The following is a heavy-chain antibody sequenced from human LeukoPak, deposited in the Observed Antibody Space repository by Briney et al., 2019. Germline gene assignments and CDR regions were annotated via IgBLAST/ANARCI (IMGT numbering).Heavy chain of an antibody. J-gene: IGHJ4*02. V-gene: IGHV3-30*18. Sequence: GGSLKLSSAASGFTYSSYGMHWVRQAPGKGLEWVAVISYDGSNKYYADSVKGRFTISRDNSKNTLYLQMNSLRAEDTAVYYCAKSGAMVRGINFPDYLNNWAQGTLVTVSS. D-gene: IGHD3-10*01. CDR2: ISYDGSNK. CDR1: GFTYSSYG. CDR3: AKSGAMVRGINFPDYLNN.